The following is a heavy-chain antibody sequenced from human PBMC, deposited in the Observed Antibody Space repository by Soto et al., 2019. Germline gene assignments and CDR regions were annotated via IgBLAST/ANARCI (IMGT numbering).Heavy chain of an antibody. Sequence: AASVKVSCKASGGTFSSYAISWVRQAPGQGLEWMGGIIPIFGTANYAQKFQGRVTITADESTSTAYMELSSLRSEDTAVYYCARHMITFGGVIAHFDYWGQGTLATVSS. CDR1: GGTFSSYA. D-gene: IGHD3-16*02. CDR3: ARHMITFGGVIAHFDY. J-gene: IGHJ4*02. V-gene: IGHV1-69*13. CDR2: IIPIFGTA.